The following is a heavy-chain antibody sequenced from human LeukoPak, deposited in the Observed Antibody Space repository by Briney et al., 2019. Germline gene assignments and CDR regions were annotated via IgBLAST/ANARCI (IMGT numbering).Heavy chain of an antibody. CDR3: AKMIYGSRSYYNYVTD. CDR2: ITDSGGDT. J-gene: IGHJ4*02. Sequence: PGGSLRLSCASSRFTFSNYAMSWVRQAPGQGLEWVSGITDSGGDTFYADSVKGRFTISRDNSKNTLYLQMKSLRAEDTAVYYCAKMIYGSRSYYNYVTDWGQGTLVTVSS. CDR1: RFTFSNYA. D-gene: IGHD3-10*01. V-gene: IGHV3-23*01.